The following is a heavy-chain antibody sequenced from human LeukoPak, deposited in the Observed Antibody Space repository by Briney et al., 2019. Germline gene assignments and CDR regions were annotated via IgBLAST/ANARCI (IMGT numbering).Heavy chain of an antibody. V-gene: IGHV3-21*01. D-gene: IGHD6-19*01. J-gene: IGHJ6*02. CDR2: ISSSSSYI. Sequence: PGGSLRLSCAASGFTFSSYSMNWVRQAPGKGLEWVSSISSSSSYIYYADSVKGRFTISRDNAKNSLYLQMNSLRAEDTAVYYCARDMGIAVAGIGPPNHDYYCYGMDIWGQGTTVTVSS. CDR3: ARDMGIAVAGIGPPNHDYYCYGMDI. CDR1: GFTFSSYS.